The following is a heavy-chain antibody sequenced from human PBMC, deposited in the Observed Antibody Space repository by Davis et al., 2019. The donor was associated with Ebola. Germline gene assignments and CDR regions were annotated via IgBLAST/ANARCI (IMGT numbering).Heavy chain of an antibody. V-gene: IGHV3-7*01. J-gene: IGHJ4*02. D-gene: IGHD6-13*01. CDR2: IKQDGSEK. Sequence: GSLRLSCAASGFTFTGFWMSWVRQAPGKGLEWVANIKQDGSEKYYVDSVEGRFTISRDNAKNSLYLQMNSLRAEDTAVYYCARGPSTGNSFSYWGQGTLATVSS. CDR3: ARGPSTGNSFSY. CDR1: GFTFTGFW.